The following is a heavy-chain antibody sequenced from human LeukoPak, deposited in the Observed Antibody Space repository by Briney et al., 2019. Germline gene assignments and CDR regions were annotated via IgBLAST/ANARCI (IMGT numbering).Heavy chain of an antibody. V-gene: IGHV1-18*04. CDR2: ISAYNGNT. CDR3: ARDIYYDAFDI. D-gene: IGHD3-10*01. Sequence: ASVKVSCKASGYTFTSYYMHWVRQAPGQGLEWMGWISAYNGNTNYAQKLQGRVTMTTDTSTSTAYMELRSLRSDDTAVYYCARDIYYDAFDIWGQGTMVTVSS. J-gene: IGHJ3*02. CDR1: GYTFTSYY.